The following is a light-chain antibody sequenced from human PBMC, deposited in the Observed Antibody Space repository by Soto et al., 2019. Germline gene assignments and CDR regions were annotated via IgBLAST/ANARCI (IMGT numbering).Light chain of an antibody. J-gene: IGKJ5*01. CDR3: QQLNFFPIT. CDR2: AAS. V-gene: IGKV1-17*01. Sequence: IQRPHPPPSLSASVGDRVPITCRASQGIRNDLGWYQQKPGKAPKRLIYAASSLQSGVPSRFSGSGSGTEFTLTITSLQPEDFATYYCQQLNFFPITFGQGTRLEL. CDR1: QGIRND.